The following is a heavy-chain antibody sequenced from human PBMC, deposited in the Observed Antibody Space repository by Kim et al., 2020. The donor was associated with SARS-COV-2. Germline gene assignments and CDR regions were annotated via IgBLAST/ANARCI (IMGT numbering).Heavy chain of an antibody. J-gene: IGHJ6*02. V-gene: IGHV3-23*01. CDR3: AKHGELLDHMDV. Sequence: YYADSEKGRFTISRDNSKNTLCLQMNSLSAEDTAVYYCAKHGELLDHMDVWGQGTTVTVSS. D-gene: IGHD1-26*01.